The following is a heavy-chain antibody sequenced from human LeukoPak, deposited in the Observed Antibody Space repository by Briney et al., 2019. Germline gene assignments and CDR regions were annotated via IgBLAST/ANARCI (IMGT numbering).Heavy chain of an antibody. CDR1: GYTFTSYG. D-gene: IGHD3-3*01. J-gene: IGHJ4*02. Sequence: ASVKVSCTASGYTFTSYGISWVRQAPGQGLEWMGWISAYNGNTNYAQKLQGRVTMTTDTSTSTAYMELRSLRSDDTAVYYCARARAVFGVVIMQLNDYWGQGTLVTVSS. CDR2: ISAYNGNT. CDR3: ARARAVFGVVIMQLNDY. V-gene: IGHV1-18*01.